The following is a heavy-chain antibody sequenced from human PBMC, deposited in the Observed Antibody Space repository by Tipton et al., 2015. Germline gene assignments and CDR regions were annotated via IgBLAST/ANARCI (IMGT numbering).Heavy chain of an antibody. CDR3: ARDLEHGMDV. Sequence: TLSLTCNVSGGSISGHFWSWIRQPPGKGLEWIGYISYSGSTHYNPSLKRRVTISLDTSKNQFSLTLNSVTAADTAVYYCARDLEHGMDVWGQGTTVTVSS. D-gene: IGHD5-24*01. CDR1: GGSISGHF. J-gene: IGHJ6*02. V-gene: IGHV4-59*11. CDR2: ISYSGST.